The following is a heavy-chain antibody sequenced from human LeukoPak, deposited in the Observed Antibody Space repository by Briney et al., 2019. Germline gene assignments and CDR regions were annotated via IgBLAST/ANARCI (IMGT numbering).Heavy chain of an antibody. J-gene: IGHJ3*02. Sequence: TLSLTCTVSGGSISSGGYYWSWIRQHPGKGLEWIGYIYYSGSTYYNPSLKSRVTISVDTSKNQFSLKLSSVTAADTAVYYCARTGADYDASDIWGQGTMVTVSS. D-gene: IGHD4-11*01. CDR1: GGSISSGGYY. CDR3: ARTGADYDASDI. V-gene: IGHV4-31*03. CDR2: IYYSGST.